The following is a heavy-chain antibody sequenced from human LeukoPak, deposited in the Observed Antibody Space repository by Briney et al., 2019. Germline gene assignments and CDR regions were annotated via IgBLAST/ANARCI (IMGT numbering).Heavy chain of an antibody. D-gene: IGHD5-24*01. V-gene: IGHV5-51*01. CDR2: IYPGDSDT. Sequence: GESLKISCKISGYSFTFYWIGWVRQMPARGLEWMGIIYPGDSDTRYSPSFQGQVTMSADKSISTAYLQWSSLKASDTAIYYCARPQLGGYYFDYWGQGTLVTVSS. CDR3: ARPQLGGYYFDY. CDR1: GYSFTFYW. J-gene: IGHJ4*02.